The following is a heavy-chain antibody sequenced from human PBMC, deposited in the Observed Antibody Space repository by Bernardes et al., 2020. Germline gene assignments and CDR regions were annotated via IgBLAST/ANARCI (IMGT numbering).Heavy chain of an antibody. CDR3: AREPIAAAGTRWFDP. CDR2: INHSGST. D-gene: IGHD6-13*01. CDR1: GGSFSGYY. Sequence: SETLSLTCAVYGGSFSGYYWSWIRQPPGKGLEWIGEINHSGSTNYNPSLKSRVTISVDTSKNQFSLKLSSVTAADTAVYYCAREPIAAAGTRWFDPWGQGTLVTVSS. J-gene: IGHJ5*02. V-gene: IGHV4-34*01.